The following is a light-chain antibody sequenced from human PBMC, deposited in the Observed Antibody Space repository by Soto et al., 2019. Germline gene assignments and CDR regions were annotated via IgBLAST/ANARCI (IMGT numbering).Light chain of an antibody. CDR2: DVT. CDR3: SSYTTSNTRQIV. V-gene: IGLV2-14*03. J-gene: IGLJ1*01. Sequence: QSALTQPASVSGSPGQSITISCTGTSSDVGGYNYVSWYQHHPGKAPKLIIYDVTNRPSGVSNPFSGSKSGNTASLTISGRQPEDEADYYCSSYTTSNTRQIVCGTGTKLTVL. CDR1: SSDVGGYNY.